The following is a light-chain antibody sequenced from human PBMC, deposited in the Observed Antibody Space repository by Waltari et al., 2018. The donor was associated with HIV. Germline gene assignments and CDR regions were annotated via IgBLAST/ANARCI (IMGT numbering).Light chain of an antibody. J-gene: IGLJ2*01. CDR1: SSNIGSNT. CDR3: AAWDDSLNGPV. V-gene: IGLV1-44*01. CDR2: SNN. Sequence: QSVLTQPPSASGTPGQRVTISCSGSSSNIGSNTVNWYQQLPGTAPKLLIYSNNPRPSGAPDLFSGSKSGTSASLAISGLQSEDEADYYCAAWDDSLNGPVFGGGTKLTVL.